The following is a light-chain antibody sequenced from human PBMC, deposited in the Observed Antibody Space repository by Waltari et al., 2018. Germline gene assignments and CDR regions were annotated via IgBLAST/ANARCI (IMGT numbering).Light chain of an antibody. J-gene: IGKJ1*01. CDR2: GAS. V-gene: IGKV3-20*01. CDR3: QHHFRLPAT. Sequence: IMLTQSPGTMSLSPGERATLTCRASQSISRYLAWYQQKPCQAPRLLIYGASTRATGIPDSFSCSGSGTDFSLTISGLVPEDSAVYYCQHHFRLPATFGQGTKVEIK. CDR1: QSISRY.